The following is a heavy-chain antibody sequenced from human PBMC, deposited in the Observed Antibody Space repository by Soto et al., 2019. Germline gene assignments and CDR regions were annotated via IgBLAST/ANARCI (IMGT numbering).Heavy chain of an antibody. D-gene: IGHD4-17*01. CDR3: ARALVIYYGDLGPSYYFDY. CDR2: ISWNSGSI. V-gene: IGHV3-9*01. Sequence: EVQLVESGGGLVQPGRSLRLSCAASGFTFDDYAMHWVRQAPGKGLEWVSGISWNSGSIGYADSVKGRFTISRDNAKNSLYLQMNSLRAEDTALYYCARALVIYYGDLGPSYYFDYWGQGTLVTVSS. CDR1: GFTFDDYA. J-gene: IGHJ4*02.